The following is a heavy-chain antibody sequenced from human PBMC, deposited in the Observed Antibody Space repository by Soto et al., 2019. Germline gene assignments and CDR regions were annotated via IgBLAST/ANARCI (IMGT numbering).Heavy chain of an antibody. CDR1: GFSLNTNRLC. D-gene: IGHD3-10*01. CDR3: ARGFSGSGSYSLDS. J-gene: IGHJ5*01. Sequence: SGPTLVNPTQTLTLTCTFSGFSLNTNRLCLSWIRQPPGKALEWLARIDWDDDKFYNTSLKTRLTISKDTSKNQVVLTMTNMDPVDTATFFCARGFSGSGSYSLDSWGQGTLVTVSS. CDR2: IDWDDDK. V-gene: IGHV2-70*17.